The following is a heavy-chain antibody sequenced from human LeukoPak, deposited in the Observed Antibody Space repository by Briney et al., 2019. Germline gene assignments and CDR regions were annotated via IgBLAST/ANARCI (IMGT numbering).Heavy chain of an antibody. CDR3: AKDLTSIVVGATGLGY. CDR2: ISYDGSNK. J-gene: IGHJ4*02. D-gene: IGHD1-26*01. V-gene: IGHV3-30*18. Sequence: GGSLRLSCAASGFTFSSYGMHWVRQAPGKGLEGVAVISYDGSNKYYADSVKGRFTISRDNSKNTLYLQMNSLRAEDTAVYYCAKDLTSIVVGATGLGYWGQGTLVTVSS. CDR1: GFTFSSYG.